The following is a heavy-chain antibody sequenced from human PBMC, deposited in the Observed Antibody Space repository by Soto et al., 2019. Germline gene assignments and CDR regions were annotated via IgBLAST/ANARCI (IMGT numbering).Heavy chain of an antibody. CDR3: ARQEYGDYVFLDY. D-gene: IGHD4-17*01. Sequence: SENLSLTCTVSGVSISNDVYYWTWIRQYPGKGLEWVGYIYYTGSTYYNPSLTSRVMMSVDTSKNQFSLKLSSVTAADTAVYYCARQEYGDYVFLDYWGQGTLVTVS. J-gene: IGHJ4*02. CDR2: IYYTGST. V-gene: IGHV4-31*03. CDR1: GVSISNDVYY.